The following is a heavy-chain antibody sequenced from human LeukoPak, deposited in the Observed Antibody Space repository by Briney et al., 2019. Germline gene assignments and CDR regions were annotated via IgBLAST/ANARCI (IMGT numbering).Heavy chain of an antibody. CDR3: AKDPSFKADSSGYYFDY. CDR1: GFTFSSYA. J-gene: IGHJ4*02. CDR2: ISGSGGST. V-gene: IGHV3-23*01. Sequence: PGGSLRLSCAASGFTFSSYAMSWVRQAPGKGLEWVSAISGSGGSTYYADSVKGRFTISRDNSKNTLYLQMNSLRAEDTAVYYCAKDPSFKADSSGYYFDYWGQGTLVTVSS. D-gene: IGHD3-22*01.